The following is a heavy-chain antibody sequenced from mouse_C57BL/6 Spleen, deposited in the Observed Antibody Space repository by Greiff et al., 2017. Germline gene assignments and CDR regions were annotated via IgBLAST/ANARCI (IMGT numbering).Heavy chain of an antibody. CDR1: GYTFTDYN. CDR3: ARSNGNYVRYFDY. D-gene: IGHD2-1*01. Sequence: VQLQQSGPELVKPGASVKIPCKASGYTFTDYNMDWVKQSHGKSLEWIGDINPNNGGTIYNQKFKGKAKLTVDKSSSTAYMELRSLTSEDTAVYYCARSNGNYVRYFDYWGQGTTLTVSS. CDR2: INPNNGGT. V-gene: IGHV1-18*01. J-gene: IGHJ2*01.